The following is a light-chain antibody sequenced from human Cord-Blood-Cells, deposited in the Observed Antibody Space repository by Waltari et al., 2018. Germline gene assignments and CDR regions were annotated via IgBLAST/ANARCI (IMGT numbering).Light chain of an antibody. CDR2: VSA. CDR1: QGISSW. J-gene: IGKJ3*01. V-gene: IGKV1-12*01. CDR3: QQANSFPVT. Sequence: DIQMTQSPSSVSASVGDGVTITCRASQGISSWFAWYQQKPEKAPKLLIYVSASLQSGVPSLFSGSASGTDVTLTISSPQPEDFATYYCQQANSFPVTFGPGTKVDIK.